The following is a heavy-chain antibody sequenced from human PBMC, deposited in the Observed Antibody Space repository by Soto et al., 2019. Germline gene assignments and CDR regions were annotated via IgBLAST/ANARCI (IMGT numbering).Heavy chain of an antibody. CDR1: GFTFSTYW. CDR2: IKQDGSAQ. J-gene: IGHJ4*02. D-gene: IGHD6-19*01. V-gene: IGHV3-7*04. Sequence: EVQLVESGGGLVQPGGSLRLSCAASGFTFSTYWMNWVRQAPGKGLEWVANIKQDGSAQYYVDSVKGRFTISRDNAKNLQYLQMNNLRVDDSAVYYCARGIGWLMTDWGQGTLVTVSS. CDR3: ARGIGWLMTD.